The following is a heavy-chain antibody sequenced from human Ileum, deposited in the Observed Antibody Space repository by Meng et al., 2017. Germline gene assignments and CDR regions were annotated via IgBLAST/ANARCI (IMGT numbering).Heavy chain of an antibody. Sequence: SETLSLTCAVSGYSISSGYYWGWIRQPPGKGLEWIGSIYHSGSTYYNPSLKSRVTISVDTSKNQSSLKLSSVTAADTAVYYRARGRGSYDFWSGYYYWFDPWGQGTLVTVSS. CDR3: ARGRGSYDFWSGYYYWFDP. D-gene: IGHD3-3*01. V-gene: IGHV4-38-2*01. CDR1: GYSISSGYY. CDR2: IYHSGST. J-gene: IGHJ5*02.